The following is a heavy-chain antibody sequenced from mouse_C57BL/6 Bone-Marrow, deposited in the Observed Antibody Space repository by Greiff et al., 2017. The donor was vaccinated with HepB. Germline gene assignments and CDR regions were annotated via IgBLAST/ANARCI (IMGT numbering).Heavy chain of an antibody. Sequence: EVKLMESGAELVRPGASVKLSCTASGFNIKDDYMHWVKQRPEQGLEWIGWIDPENGDTEYASKFQGKATITADTSSNTAYLQLSSLTSEDTAVYYCTTGAYYSNYGGFYAMDYWGQGTSVTVSS. CDR2: IDPENGDT. CDR3: TTGAYYSNYGGFYAMDY. J-gene: IGHJ4*01. CDR1: GFNIKDDY. V-gene: IGHV14-4*01. D-gene: IGHD2-5*01.